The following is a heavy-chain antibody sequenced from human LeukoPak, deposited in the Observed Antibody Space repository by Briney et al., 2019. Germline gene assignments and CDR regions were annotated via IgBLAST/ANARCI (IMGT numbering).Heavy chain of an antibody. V-gene: IGHV3-23*01. CDR1: GFTFSSYA. D-gene: IGHD4-17*01. Sequence: PGGSLRLSCAASGFTFSSYAMSWVRQAPGKGLEWVSAISGSGGSTYYADPVKGRFTISRDNSKNTLFLQMNSLRAEDTATYYCARDPNGDYLGAFDFWGQGTMVTVSS. CDR2: ISGSGGST. CDR3: ARDPNGDYLGAFDF. J-gene: IGHJ3*01.